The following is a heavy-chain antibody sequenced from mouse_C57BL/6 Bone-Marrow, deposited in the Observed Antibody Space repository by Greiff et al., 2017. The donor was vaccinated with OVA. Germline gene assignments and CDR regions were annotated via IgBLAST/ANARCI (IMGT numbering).Heavy chain of an antibody. CDR2: ISYSGST. J-gene: IGHJ1*03. CDR1: GYSITSDY. V-gene: IGHV3-8*01. CDR3: ARYLDYGSSPLWYFDV. Sequence: EVKLQESGPGLAKPSQTLSLTCSVTGYSITSDYWNWIRKFPGNKLEYMGYISYSGSTYYNPSLKSRISITRDTSKNQYYLQLNSVTTEDTATYYCARYLDYGSSPLWYFDVWGTGTTVTVSS. D-gene: IGHD1-1*01.